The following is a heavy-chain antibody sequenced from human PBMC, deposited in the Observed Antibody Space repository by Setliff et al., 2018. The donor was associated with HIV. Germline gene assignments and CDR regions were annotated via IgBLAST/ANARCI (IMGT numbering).Heavy chain of an antibody. CDR2: IYSTGSN. CDR1: GPSINIHY. V-gene: IGHV4-59*11. Sequence: KPSETLSLTCTVSGPSINIHYWSWIRQSPGKSFEWIGYIYSTGSNNYTPSLQSRVTISSVASSNQFSRKVTSVNAADTAVYYCAKGAGFYGDYTFNHWGQGRQVTVSS. J-gene: IGHJ4*02. CDR3: AKGAGFYGDYTFNH. D-gene: IGHD4-17*01.